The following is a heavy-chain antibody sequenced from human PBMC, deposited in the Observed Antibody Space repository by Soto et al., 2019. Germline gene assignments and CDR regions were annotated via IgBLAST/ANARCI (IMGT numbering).Heavy chain of an antibody. D-gene: IGHD5-18*01. Sequence: SETLSLTCAVYGGSFSGYYWSWIRQPPGKGLEWIGEINHSGSTNYNPSLKSRVTISVDTSKNQFSLKLSSVTAADTAVYYCARDPGERGYSYGYIVYWGQGTLVTVSS. CDR2: INHSGST. J-gene: IGHJ4*02. V-gene: IGHV4-34*01. CDR1: GGSFSGYY. CDR3: ARDPGERGYSYGYIVY.